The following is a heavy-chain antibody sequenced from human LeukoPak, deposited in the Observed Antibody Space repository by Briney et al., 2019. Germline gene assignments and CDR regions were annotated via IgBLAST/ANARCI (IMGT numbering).Heavy chain of an antibody. Sequence: ASVKVSCKASGGTFSSYAISWVRQAPGQGLEWIGRIIPIFGTANYAQKFQGRVTITTDESTSTAYMELSSLRSEDTAVYYCARDSVLVVYATPNDAFDIWGQGTMVTVSS. V-gene: IGHV1-69*05. CDR1: GGTFSSYA. CDR2: IIPIFGTA. J-gene: IGHJ3*02. D-gene: IGHD2-8*01. CDR3: ARDSVLVVYATPNDAFDI.